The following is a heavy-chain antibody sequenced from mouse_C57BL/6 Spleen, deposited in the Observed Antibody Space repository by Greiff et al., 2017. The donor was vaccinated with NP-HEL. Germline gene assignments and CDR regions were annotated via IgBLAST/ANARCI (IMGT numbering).Heavy chain of an antibody. J-gene: IGHJ2*01. Sequence: QVQLQQPGAELVKPGASVKLSCKASGYTFTSYWMQWVKQRPGQGLEWIGEIDPSDSYTNYNQKFKGKATLTVDTSSSTAYMQLSSLTSEDSAVYYCAGIYYDYDGNYWGQGTTLTVSS. CDR2: IDPSDSYT. V-gene: IGHV1-50*01. CDR3: AGIYYDYDGNY. CDR1: GYTFTSYW. D-gene: IGHD2-4*01.